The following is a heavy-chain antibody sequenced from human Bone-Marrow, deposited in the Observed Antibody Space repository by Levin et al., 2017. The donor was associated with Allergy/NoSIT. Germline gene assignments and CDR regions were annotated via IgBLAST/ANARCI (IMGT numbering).Heavy chain of an antibody. D-gene: IGHD3-16*01. V-gene: IGHV4-4*02. CDR3: AKFGPRSPRLRCGVWDY. CDR2: IHHSETT. Sequence: KSSETLSLTCAVSGASISNSDWWSWVRQSPGKGLEWIGEIHHSETTNNNPSLESRVTISIDKSKHHISLRLNSVTAADTAVYFCAKFGPRSPRLRCGVWDYWGQGILVIVSS. CDR1: GASISNSDW. J-gene: IGHJ4*02.